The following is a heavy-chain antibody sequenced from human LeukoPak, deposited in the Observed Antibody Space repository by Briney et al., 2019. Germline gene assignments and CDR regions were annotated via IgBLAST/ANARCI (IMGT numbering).Heavy chain of an antibody. CDR2: ISGSGIST. D-gene: IGHD5-18*01. V-gene: IGHV3-23*01. Sequence: GGSLRLSCAASGFTFSNYAMSWVRQAPGKGLEWVSTISGSGISTNYADSVEGRFTISRDNSKNTLYLQMNSLRAEDTAIYYCAKDFRSYEPIWGQGTLVTVSS. J-gene: IGHJ1*01. CDR1: GFTFSNYA. CDR3: AKDFRSYEPI.